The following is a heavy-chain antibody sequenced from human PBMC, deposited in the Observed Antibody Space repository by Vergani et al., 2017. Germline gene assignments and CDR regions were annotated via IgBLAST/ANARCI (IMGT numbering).Heavy chain of an antibody. CDR2: IYYSGST. CDR3: ARTSIDVWSGYYPDY. V-gene: IGHV4-59*01. D-gene: IGHD3-3*01. CDR1: GGSISSYY. Sequence: QVQLQESGPGLVKPSETLSLTCTVSGGSISSYYWSWIRQPPGKGLEWIGYIYYSGSTNYNPSLKSRVTISVDQSKNQFSLKLSSVTAADTAVYYCARTSIDVWSGYYPDYWGQGTLVTVSS. J-gene: IGHJ4*02.